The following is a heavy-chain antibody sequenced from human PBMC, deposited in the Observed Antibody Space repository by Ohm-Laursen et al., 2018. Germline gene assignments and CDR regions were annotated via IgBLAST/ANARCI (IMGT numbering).Heavy chain of an antibody. CDR2: IWYDGSNK. CDR1: GFTFRSYG. D-gene: IGHD1-26*01. V-gene: IGHV3-33*06. CDR3: AKDRSGSALSDGIEY. J-gene: IGHJ4*02. Sequence: SLRLSCAASGFTFRSYGMHWVRQAPGKGLAWVAVIWYDGSNKYYADSVKGRFTISRDNSKNTLYLQMNSLRAEDTAVYYCAKDRSGSALSDGIEYWGQGTLVTVSS.